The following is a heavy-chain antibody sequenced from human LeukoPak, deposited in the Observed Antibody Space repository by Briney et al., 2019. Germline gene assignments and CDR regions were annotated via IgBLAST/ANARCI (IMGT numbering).Heavy chain of an antibody. CDR2: ISGSGGST. Sequence: PGGTLRLSCAASGFTFSSYGMSWVRQAPGKGLEWVSAISGSGGSTYYADSVKGRFTISRDNSKNTLYLQMNSLRAEDTAVYYCAKGACGGDCQNDYWGQGTLVTVSS. D-gene: IGHD2-21*02. CDR3: AKGACGGDCQNDY. CDR1: GFTFSSYG. J-gene: IGHJ4*02. V-gene: IGHV3-23*01.